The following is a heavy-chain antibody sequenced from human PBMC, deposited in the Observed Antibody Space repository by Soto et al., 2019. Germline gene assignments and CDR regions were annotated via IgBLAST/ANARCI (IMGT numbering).Heavy chain of an antibody. CDR1: DDSITSSY. V-gene: IGHV4-59*08. Sequence: SETLSLTCTVSDDSITSSYWNWIRQPPGKGLEWIGFLSYSGSTNYNPSLKSRVTISVDTSKNQFSLKLSSVTAADTAVYYCARRLPYTFGPYFDSWGQGTLVTVSS. CDR3: ARRLPYTFGPYFDS. D-gene: IGHD1-1*01. CDR2: LSYSGST. J-gene: IGHJ4*02.